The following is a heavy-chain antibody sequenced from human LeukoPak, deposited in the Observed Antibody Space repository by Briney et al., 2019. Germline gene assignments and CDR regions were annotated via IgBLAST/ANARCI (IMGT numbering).Heavy chain of an antibody. V-gene: IGHV1-2*02. CDR1: GYTFTGYY. CDR2: INPNSGGT. D-gene: IGHD3-22*01. Sequence: PRASVKVSCKASGYTFTGYYMHWVRQAPGQGLEWMGWINPNSGGTNYAQKFQGRVTMTRDTSISTAYMELSRLRSDDTAVYYCARVSTSCYYDSSGYYSHEPNDAFDIWGQGTMVTVSS. J-gene: IGHJ3*02. CDR3: ARVSTSCYYDSSGYYSHEPNDAFDI.